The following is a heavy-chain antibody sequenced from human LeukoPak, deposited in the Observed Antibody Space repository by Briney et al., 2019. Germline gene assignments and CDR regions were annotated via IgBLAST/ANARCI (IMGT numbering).Heavy chain of an antibody. D-gene: IGHD1-14*01. V-gene: IGHV3-13*01. CDR3: AKEGFNLCYFDY. J-gene: IGHJ4*02. CDR1: GFTFSSYD. Sequence: PGGSLRLSCAASGFTFSSYDMHWVRQATGKGLEWVSGIDTTDNTFYPDSVKGRFTISRDNSKNTLYLQMNSLRAEDTAVYYCAKEGFNLCYFDYWGQGTLVTVSS. CDR2: IDTTDNT.